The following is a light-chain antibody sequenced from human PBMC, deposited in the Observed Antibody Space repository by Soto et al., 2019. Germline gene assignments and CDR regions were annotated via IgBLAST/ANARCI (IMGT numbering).Light chain of an antibody. J-gene: IGLJ2*01. Sequence: SYELTQPPSVSVAPGKTARITCGGNNIGSKSVHWYQQKPGQAPVLVIYYDSDRPSGIPERFSGSNSGNTATLTISRVEAGDEADYYCQVWESSSDHTGVVFGGGTKVTVL. CDR1: NIGSKS. CDR3: QVWESSSDHTGVV. V-gene: IGLV3-21*01. CDR2: YDS.